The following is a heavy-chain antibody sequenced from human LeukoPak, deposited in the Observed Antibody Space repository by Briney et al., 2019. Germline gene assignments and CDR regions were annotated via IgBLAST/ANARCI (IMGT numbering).Heavy chain of an antibody. D-gene: IGHD3-22*01. CDR2: ISSSSSTI. Sequence: GGSLRLSCAASGFTFSSYSMNWVRQAPGKGLEWVSYISSSSSTIYYADSVKGRFTISRDNAKNSLYLQMNSLRAEDTAVYYCARSLYYYDSSGYYGYMDVWGKGTTVTVSS. CDR3: ARSLYYYDSSGYYGYMDV. J-gene: IGHJ6*03. CDR1: GFTFSSYS. V-gene: IGHV3-48*01.